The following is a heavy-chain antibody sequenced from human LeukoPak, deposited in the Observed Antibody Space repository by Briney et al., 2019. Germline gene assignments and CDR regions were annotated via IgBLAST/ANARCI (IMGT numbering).Heavy chain of an antibody. CDR3: AKFLPVVPAAMGHPDRWFDP. CDR2: ISGSGGST. CDR1: GFTFSSYA. J-gene: IGHJ5*02. Sequence: GGSLRLSCAASGFTFSSYAMSWVRQAPGKGLEWVSAISGSGGSTYYADSVKGRFTISRDNSKNTLYLQMNSLRAEDTAVYYCAKFLPVVPAAMGHPDRWFDPWGQGTLVTVSS. V-gene: IGHV3-23*01. D-gene: IGHD2-2*01.